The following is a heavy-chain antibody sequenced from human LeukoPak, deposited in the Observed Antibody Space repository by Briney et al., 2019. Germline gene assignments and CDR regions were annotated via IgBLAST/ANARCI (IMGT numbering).Heavy chain of an antibody. Sequence: GASVKVSCKASGYTFTGYYMHWVRQAPGQGLEWMGWINPNSGGTNYAQKFQGRVTMPRDTSISTAYMELSRLRSDDTAVYYCAAYYYGSGSRRYFDYWGQGTLVTVSS. J-gene: IGHJ4*02. D-gene: IGHD3-10*01. V-gene: IGHV1-2*02. CDR1: GYTFTGYY. CDR2: INPNSGGT. CDR3: AAYYYGSGSRRYFDY.